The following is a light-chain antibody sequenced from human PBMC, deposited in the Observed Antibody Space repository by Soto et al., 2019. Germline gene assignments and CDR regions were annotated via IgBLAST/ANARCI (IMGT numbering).Light chain of an antibody. CDR2: FDD. CDR1: TSNIGNNA. V-gene: IGLV1-36*01. J-gene: IGLJ2*01. Sequence: QSALTQPPSVSGAPRQRVSISCSGATSNIGNNAVNWYQQLPGKAPKLLIYFDDLMPSGVSDRFSGSKSGTSASLAISGLQSEDEADYYCAAWDDSLNVVLFDGGTKLTVL. CDR3: AAWDDSLNVVL.